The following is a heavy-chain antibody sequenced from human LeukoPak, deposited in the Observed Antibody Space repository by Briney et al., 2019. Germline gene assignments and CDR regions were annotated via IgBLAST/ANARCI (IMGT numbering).Heavy chain of an antibody. CDR3: ARGSNVDTAIDY. J-gene: IGHJ4*02. Sequence: ASVKVSCKASGGTFSSYAISWVRQAPGQGLEWMGGIIPIFGTANYAQKFQGRVTITADESTSTAYMELGSLRSEDTAVYYCARGSNVDTAIDYWGQRTLVTVSS. CDR2: IIPIFGTA. V-gene: IGHV1-69*13. D-gene: IGHD5-18*01. CDR1: GGTFSSYA.